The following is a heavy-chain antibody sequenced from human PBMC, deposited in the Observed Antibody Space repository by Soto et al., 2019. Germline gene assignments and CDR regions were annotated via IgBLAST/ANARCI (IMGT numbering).Heavy chain of an antibody. CDR1: GFSFSSYS. CDR2: ISGSGGST. J-gene: IGHJ6*02. CDR3: AKDYYDFWSGYYKPYYYYDMDV. Sequence: GGSLRLSCAASGFSFSSYSISWVRQAPGKGLEWVAAISGSGGSTYYADSVEGRFTITRDNSKNTLYLQMNSLRAEDTAVYYCAKDYYDFWSGYYKPYYYYDMDVWGQGTTVTVSS. V-gene: IGHV3-23*01. D-gene: IGHD3-3*01.